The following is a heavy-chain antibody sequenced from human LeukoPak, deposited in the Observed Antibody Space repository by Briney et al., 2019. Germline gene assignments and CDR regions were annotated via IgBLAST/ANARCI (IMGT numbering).Heavy chain of an antibody. V-gene: IGHV1-69*13. Sequence: GASVKVSCKASGGTFSSYAISWVRQAPGQGLEWMGGIIPIFGTANYAQKFQGRVTITADESTSTAYMELSSLRSEDTAVYYCARSYCSGGSCLNWFDPWGQGTLVTVS. J-gene: IGHJ5*02. CDR3: ARSYCSGGSCLNWFDP. CDR2: IIPIFGTA. D-gene: IGHD2-15*01. CDR1: GGTFSSYA.